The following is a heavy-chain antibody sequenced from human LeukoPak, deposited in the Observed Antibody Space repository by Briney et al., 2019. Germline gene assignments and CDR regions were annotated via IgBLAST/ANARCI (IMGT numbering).Heavy chain of an antibody. CDR3: AKRGLSRSSGYYYDY. CDR1: GFTFSSYG. V-gene: IGHV3-30*02. Sequence: PGGSLRPSCAASGFTFSSYGMHWVRQAPGKGLEWVAFIRYDGSNKYYADSVKGRFTISRDNSKNTLYLQMNSLRAEDTAVYYCAKRGLSRSSGYYYDYWGQGTLVTVSS. D-gene: IGHD3-22*01. J-gene: IGHJ4*02. CDR2: IRYDGSNK.